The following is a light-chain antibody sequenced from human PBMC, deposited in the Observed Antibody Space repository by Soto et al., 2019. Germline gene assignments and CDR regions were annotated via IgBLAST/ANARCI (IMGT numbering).Light chain of an antibody. Sequence: QSVLSQPASVSGSPGQSITISCTGTSSDVGGFEYVSWYQHQPGKAPKLIIYDVTKRPSGVSNRFSGSKSGNTASLTISGIQAEDEGDYYCSSYAGSSNVFGTGTKVTVL. CDR3: SSYAGSSNV. J-gene: IGLJ1*01. CDR1: SSDVGGFEY. V-gene: IGLV2-14*01. CDR2: DVT.